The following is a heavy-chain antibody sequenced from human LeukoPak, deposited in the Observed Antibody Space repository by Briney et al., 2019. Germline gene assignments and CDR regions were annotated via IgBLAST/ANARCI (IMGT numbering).Heavy chain of an antibody. CDR2: INPSGGST. CDR3: ASIARARKSFHQ. Sequence: ASVKVSCKSSGYTFTSYYMHWVRHAPGQGLEWKGIINPSGGSTSYAQKFQGRVTMTRDTSTSTVYMEQSSLRSEDTGVDYCASIARARKSFHQGGQGTRVTVFS. D-gene: IGHD6-19*01. V-gene: IGHV1-46*03. CDR1: GYTFTSYY. J-gene: IGHJ4*02.